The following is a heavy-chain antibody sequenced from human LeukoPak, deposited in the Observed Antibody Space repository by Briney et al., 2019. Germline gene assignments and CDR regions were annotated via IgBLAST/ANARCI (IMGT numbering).Heavy chain of an antibody. CDR1: GFTFSTFA. Sequence: GGSLRLSCAASGFTFSTFAMIWVRQPPGKGLEWVSVIYSGGSTYYADSVKGRFTISRDNSKNTLYLQMNSLRDEDTAVYYCARGSSSWDSIDYWGQGTLVTVSS. CDR3: ARGSSSWDSIDY. CDR2: IYSGGST. J-gene: IGHJ4*02. V-gene: IGHV3-53*03. D-gene: IGHD6-13*01.